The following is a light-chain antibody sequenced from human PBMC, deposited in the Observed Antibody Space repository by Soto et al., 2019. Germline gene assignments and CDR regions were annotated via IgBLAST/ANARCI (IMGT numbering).Light chain of an antibody. V-gene: IGKV3-15*01. Sequence: EVVMSKSPATLSVSPGEGATLSCRASQGIGDTVAWYQHKPGQTPRLLIYDTSTRATGVPTRFSGRRSGAELTLTISSLQPDDFATYYCQHYNSYSEAFGQGTKLDIK. CDR3: QHYNSYSEA. J-gene: IGKJ1*01. CDR1: QGIGDT. CDR2: DTS.